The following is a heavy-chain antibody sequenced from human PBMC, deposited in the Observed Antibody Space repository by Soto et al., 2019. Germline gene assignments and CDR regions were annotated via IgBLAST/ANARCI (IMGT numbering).Heavy chain of an antibody. CDR2: ISGSGGST. CDR1: GFTFSSYA. V-gene: IGHV3-23*01. CDR3: AKDHSSSWYMGNWFDP. Sequence: GGSLRLSCAASGFTFSSYAMSWVRQAPGKGLEWVSAISGSGGSTYYADSVKGRFTISRDNSKNTLYLQMNSLRAEDTAVYYCAKDHSSSWYMGNWFDPWGQGTLVTVSS. J-gene: IGHJ5*02. D-gene: IGHD6-13*01.